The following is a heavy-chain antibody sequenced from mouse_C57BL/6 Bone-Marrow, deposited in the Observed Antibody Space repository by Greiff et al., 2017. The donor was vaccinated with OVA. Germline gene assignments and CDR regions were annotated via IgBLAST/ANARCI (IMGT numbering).Heavy chain of an antibody. J-gene: IGHJ4*01. Sequence: EVQVVESGGGLVKPGGSLKLSCAASGFTFSSYAMSWVRQTPEKRLEWVATISDGGSYTYYPDNVKGRFTISRDNAKNNLYLQMGHLKSEDTAMYYGARYGYDEGYAMDYWGQGTSVTVSS. CDR3: ARYGYDEGYAMDY. D-gene: IGHD2-2*01. CDR2: ISDGGSYT. V-gene: IGHV5-4*01. CDR1: GFTFSSYA.